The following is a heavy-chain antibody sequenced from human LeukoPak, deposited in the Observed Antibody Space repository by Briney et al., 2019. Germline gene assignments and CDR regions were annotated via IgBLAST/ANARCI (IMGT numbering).Heavy chain of an antibody. CDR3: ARGDDILTGYGESLYFDY. J-gene: IGHJ4*02. Sequence: TSETLSLTCTVSGGSISNYYWSWLRQPPGKGLEWIGYIYYSGSTNYNPSLKSRVTISVDTSKNQFSLKVSSVTAADTAVYYCARGDDILTGYGESLYFDYWGQGTLVTVSS. CDR1: GGSISNYY. V-gene: IGHV4-59*01. CDR2: IYYSGST. D-gene: IGHD3-9*01.